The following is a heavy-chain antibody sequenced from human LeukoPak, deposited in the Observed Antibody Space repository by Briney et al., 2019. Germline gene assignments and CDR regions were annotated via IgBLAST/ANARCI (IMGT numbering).Heavy chain of an antibody. Sequence: ASVKVSCKASGGTFSSYAISWVRQAPGQGLEWMGGIIPIFGTANYAQKFQGRVTITADKSTSTAYMELSSLRSEDTAVYYCAKRGVVVVAVYYYYYYMDVWGKGTTVTISS. CDR1: GGTFSSYA. V-gene: IGHV1-69*06. CDR2: IIPIFGTA. CDR3: AKRGVVVVAVYYYYYYMDV. D-gene: IGHD2-15*01. J-gene: IGHJ6*03.